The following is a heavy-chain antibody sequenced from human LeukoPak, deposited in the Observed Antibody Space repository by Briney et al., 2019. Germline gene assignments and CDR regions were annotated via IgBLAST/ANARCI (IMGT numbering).Heavy chain of an antibody. V-gene: IGHV3-23*01. D-gene: IGHD1-1*01. CDR3: ADPPTKDV. J-gene: IGHJ6*02. CDR2: VSSSGGRT. CDR1: GFTFSSYA. Sequence: GGSLRLSCAASGFTFSSYAMSWVRQAPGKGLGWVSTVSSSGGRTYYADSVKGRFTISRDNSKNTLYLQMNSLRVEDTAVYYCADPPTKDVWGQGTTVTVSS.